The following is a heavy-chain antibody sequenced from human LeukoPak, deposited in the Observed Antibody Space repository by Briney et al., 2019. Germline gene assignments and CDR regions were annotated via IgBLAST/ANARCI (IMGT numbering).Heavy chain of an antibody. J-gene: IGHJ4*02. V-gene: IGHV1-2*02. CDR2: INPNSGGT. Sequence: ASVKVSCKASGYTFTCYYMHWVRQAPGQGLEWMGWINPNSGGTNYAQKFQGRVTMTRDTSISTAYMELSGLRSDDTAGYYCAXXLSPGYSSSWYGYWGQGTLVTVSS. CDR3: AXXLSPGYSSSWYGY. D-gene: IGHD6-13*01. CDR1: GYTFTCYY.